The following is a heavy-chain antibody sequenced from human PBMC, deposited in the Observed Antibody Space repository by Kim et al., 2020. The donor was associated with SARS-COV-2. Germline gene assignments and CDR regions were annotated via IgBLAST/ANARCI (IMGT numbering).Heavy chain of an antibody. D-gene: IGHD3-10*01. V-gene: IGHV3-23*01. CDR3: TKDLGFGELSWFDP. J-gene: IGHJ5*02. Sequence: SVKGRFTISRDNSRNTLYLQMNSLRAEDTAVYYCTKDLGFGELSWFDPWGQGTLVTVSS.